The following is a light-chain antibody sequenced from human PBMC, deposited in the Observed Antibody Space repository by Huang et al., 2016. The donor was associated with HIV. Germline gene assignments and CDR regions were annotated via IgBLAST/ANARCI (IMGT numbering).Light chain of an antibody. J-gene: IGKJ2*01. CDR3: QHYNNWPPMYT. CDR2: GAS. Sequence: EIVMTQSPATLSVSPGEGATLSCRASQSVSSYLAWYQQKPGQAPRRLISGASTRGTGIPARFSGSGSGTEFTLTISSLQSEDFAVYYCQHYNNWPPMYTFGQGTKLEIK. CDR1: QSVSSY. V-gene: IGKV3-15*01.